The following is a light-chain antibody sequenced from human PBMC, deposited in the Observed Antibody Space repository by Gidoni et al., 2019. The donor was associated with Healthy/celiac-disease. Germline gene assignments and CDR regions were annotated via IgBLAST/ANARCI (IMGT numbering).Light chain of an antibody. Sequence: AIRITQYPSSLSASTGDRVTITCRASKGISSYLAWYQQKPGKAPKLLIYAASTLQSGVPSRFSGSGSGTDFTLTISCLQSEDFATYYCQQYYSYPRTFGQGTKVEIK. J-gene: IGKJ1*01. CDR2: AAS. CDR1: KGISSY. V-gene: IGKV1-8*01. CDR3: QQYYSYPRT.